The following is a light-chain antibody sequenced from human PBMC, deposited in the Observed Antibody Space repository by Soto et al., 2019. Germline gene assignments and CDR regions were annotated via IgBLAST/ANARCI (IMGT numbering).Light chain of an antibody. J-gene: IGKJ1*01. V-gene: IGKV3-15*01. Sequence: VMTQSPATLSVSPGERATLSCRASQSINSNLAWYQQRPGQAPRLLIYGASTRATGIPARFSGSGSGTEFTITISSLQSEDFAVYYCQQYNNWWTFGQGTKWISN. CDR1: QSINSN. CDR2: GAS. CDR3: QQYNNWWT.